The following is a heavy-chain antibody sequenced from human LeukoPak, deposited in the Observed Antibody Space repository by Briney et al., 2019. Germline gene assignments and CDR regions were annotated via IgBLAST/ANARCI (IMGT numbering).Heavy chain of an antibody. Sequence: GASVKVSCKASGYTFTGYYINWVRQAPGQGLEWMGWINPNSGGTNYAQKFQGRVTMTRDTSISTAYMELSRLRSDDTAVYYCARIDYGDYEGGDLTFDYWGQGTLVTVSS. CDR2: INPNSGGT. D-gene: IGHD4-17*01. CDR1: GYTFTGYY. V-gene: IGHV1-2*02. CDR3: ARIDYGDYEGGDLTFDY. J-gene: IGHJ4*02.